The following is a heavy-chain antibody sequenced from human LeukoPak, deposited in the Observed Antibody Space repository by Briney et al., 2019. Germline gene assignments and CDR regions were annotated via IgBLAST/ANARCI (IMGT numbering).Heavy chain of an antibody. CDR2: IYPGDSDT. CDR3: ARQRGRSYYYFDY. Sequence: GESLKISCKGSGYSFTSYWIGWVRQMPGKGLEWMGIIYPGDSDTRYSLSFQGQITISADKSISTAYLQWSSLKASDTAMYYCARQRGRSYYYFDYWGQGTLVTVSS. CDR1: GYSFTSYW. D-gene: IGHD1-26*01. J-gene: IGHJ4*02. V-gene: IGHV5-51*01.